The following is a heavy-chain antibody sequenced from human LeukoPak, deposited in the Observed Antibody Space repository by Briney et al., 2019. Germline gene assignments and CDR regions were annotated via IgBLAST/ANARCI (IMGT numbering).Heavy chain of an antibody. CDR2: ISSGGGTT. CDR1: GFTFSSYA. CDR3: AKADSGTGAFDY. V-gene: IGHV3-23*01. J-gene: IGHJ4*02. Sequence: GGSLRLSCAASGFTFSSYAMDWVRQAPGKGLEWVSAISSGGGTTYYADSVKGRFTVSRDNSKNTLYLQMNSLRAEDTAVCYCAKADSGTGAFDYWGQGTLVTVSS. D-gene: IGHD2-21*01.